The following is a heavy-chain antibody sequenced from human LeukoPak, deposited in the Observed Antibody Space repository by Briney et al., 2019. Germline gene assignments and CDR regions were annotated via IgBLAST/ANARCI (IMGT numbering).Heavy chain of an antibody. CDR3: ARVGAMTLDFDY. D-gene: IGHD1-26*01. Sequence: SETLSLTCTVSGGSISSYYWSWIRQPPGKGLEWIGYIYYSGSTNYNPSLKSRVTISVDTSKNQFSLKLSSVTAADTAVYYCARVGAMTLDFDYWGQGTLVTVSS. CDR2: IYYSGST. V-gene: IGHV4-59*12. CDR1: GGSISSYY. J-gene: IGHJ4*02.